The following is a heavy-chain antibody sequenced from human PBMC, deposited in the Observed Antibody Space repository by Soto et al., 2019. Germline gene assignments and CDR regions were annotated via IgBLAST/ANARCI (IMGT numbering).Heavy chain of an antibody. CDR1: GGTFSSYA. V-gene: IGHV1-69*12. CDR3: ARLVAFPRSPDT. D-gene: IGHD2-21*01. CDR2: IVPSVDTS. J-gene: IGHJ5*02. Sequence: QVQLVQSGAEVRQPASSVKVSCKTSGGTFSSYAISWVRQAPGQGLEWMGGIVPSVDTSTYAQKFKGRVTISVEESTSTFYMGLSSLTSADTAVYYCARLVAFPRSPDTWGQGTLVTVSS.